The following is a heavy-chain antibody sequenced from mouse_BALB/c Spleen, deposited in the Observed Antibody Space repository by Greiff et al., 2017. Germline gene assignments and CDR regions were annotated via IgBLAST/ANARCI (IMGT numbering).Heavy chain of an antibody. CDR3: VRDSSGVFAY. Sequence: EVKLQESGGGLVQPKGSLKLSCAASGFTFNTYAMNWVRQAPGKGLEWVARIRSKSNNYATYYADSVKDRFTISRDDSQIMLYLQMNNLKTEDTAMYYCVRDSSGVFAYWGQGTLVTVSA. V-gene: IGHV10-1*02. CDR1: GFTFNTYA. CDR2: IRSKSNNYAT. J-gene: IGHJ3*01. D-gene: IGHD3-1*01.